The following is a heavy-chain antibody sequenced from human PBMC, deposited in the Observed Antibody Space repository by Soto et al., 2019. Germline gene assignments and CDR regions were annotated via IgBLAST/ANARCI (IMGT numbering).Heavy chain of an antibody. J-gene: IGHJ5*02. CDR3: AKDRLRAVRVWWFDP. D-gene: IGHD4-17*01. V-gene: IGHV3-23*01. Sequence: EVQLLESGGGLVQPGGSLRLSCAASGFTFSSYAMSWVRQASGKGLEWVSAISGSGGSTYYADSVKGRFTISRDNSKNTLYLQMNSLRAEDTAVYYCAKDRLRAVRVWWFDPWGQGTLVTVSS. CDR1: GFTFSSYA. CDR2: ISGSGGST.